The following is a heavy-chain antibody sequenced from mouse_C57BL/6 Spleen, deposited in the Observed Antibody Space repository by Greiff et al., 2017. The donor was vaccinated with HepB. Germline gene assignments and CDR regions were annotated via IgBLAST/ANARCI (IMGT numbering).Heavy chain of an antibody. J-gene: IGHJ2*01. D-gene: IGHD1-1*01. CDR2: IYPGSGST. V-gene: IGHV1-55*01. CDR1: GYTFTSYW. Sequence: VQLQQPGAELVKPGASVKMSCKASGYTFTSYWITWVKQRPGQGLEWIGDIYPGSGSTNYNEKFKSKATLTVDTSSSTAYMQLSSLTSEDSAVYYCARGFITTVVHFDYWGQGTTLTVSS. CDR3: ARGFITTVVHFDY.